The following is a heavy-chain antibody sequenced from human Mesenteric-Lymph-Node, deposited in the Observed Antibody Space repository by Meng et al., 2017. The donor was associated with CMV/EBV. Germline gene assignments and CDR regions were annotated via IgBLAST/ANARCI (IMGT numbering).Heavy chain of an antibody. CDR2: INPNSGGT. J-gene: IGHJ6*02. CDR3: ARGTARRITMIVVLYYYYGMDV. D-gene: IGHD3-22*01. CDR1: GYSLTGYY. Sequence: ASVKVSCKASGYSLTGYYVHWVRQAPGQGLEWMGWINPNSGGTNFAQKFQGRVTMTRDTSISTAYMELSSLRSEDTAVYYCARGTARRITMIVVLYYYYGMDVWGQGTTVTVSS. V-gene: IGHV1-2*02.